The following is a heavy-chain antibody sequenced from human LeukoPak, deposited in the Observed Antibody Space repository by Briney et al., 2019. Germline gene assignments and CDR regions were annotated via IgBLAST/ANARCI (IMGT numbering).Heavy chain of an antibody. CDR3: AGHWGSNDAFDI. V-gene: IGHV1-69*06. J-gene: IGHJ3*02. D-gene: IGHD7-27*01. Sequence: RASVKVSCKASGGTFSSYAISWVRQAPGQGLEWMGGIIPIFGTANYAQKFQGRVTITADKSTSTAYMELSRLRSDDTAVYYCAGHWGSNDAFDIWGQGTMVTVSS. CDR1: GGTFSSYA. CDR2: IIPIFGTA.